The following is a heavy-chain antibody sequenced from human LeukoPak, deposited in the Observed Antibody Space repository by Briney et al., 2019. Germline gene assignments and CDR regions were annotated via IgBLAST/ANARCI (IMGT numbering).Heavy chain of an antibody. D-gene: IGHD3-10*01. CDR1: GFTFDDYG. CDR3: ARGRHYYGSGSYLYNWFDP. J-gene: IGHJ5*02. Sequence: PGGSLRLSCAASGFTFDDYGMSWVRHAPGKGLEWVSGINWNGGSTGYADSVKGRFTISRDNAKNSLYLQMNSLRAEDTALYYCARGRHYYGSGSYLYNWFDPWGQGTLVTVSS. V-gene: IGHV3-20*04. CDR2: INWNGGST.